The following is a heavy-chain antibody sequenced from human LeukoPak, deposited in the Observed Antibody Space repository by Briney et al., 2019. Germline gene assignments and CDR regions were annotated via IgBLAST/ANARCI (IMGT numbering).Heavy chain of an antibody. D-gene: IGHD3/OR15-3a*01. CDR1: GFTFGDTW. V-gene: IGHV3-7*03. J-gene: IGHJ4*02. Sequence: GGSLRLSCAASGFTFGDTWMNWVRQVPGQGLEWVANIKQDGSEKFYVASVKGRFTISRDNGKSSLYLQMNSLRAEDTALYYCATSYDMGWLIGYWGQGTLVTVSS. CDR2: IKQDGSEK. CDR3: ATSYDMGWLIGY.